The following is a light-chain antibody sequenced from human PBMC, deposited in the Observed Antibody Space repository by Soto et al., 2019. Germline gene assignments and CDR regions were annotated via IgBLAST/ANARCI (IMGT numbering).Light chain of an antibody. Sequence: EIVLTQSPATLSLSPGERATLSCRASQSVSSSLAWYQQKPGQAPRLLIYDASNRATGIPARFSGSGSGTDITLTIRSLEPEDFAVYFCQQRSNWPPTFGQGTELEIK. J-gene: IGKJ2*01. CDR2: DAS. CDR3: QQRSNWPPT. V-gene: IGKV3-11*01. CDR1: QSVSSS.